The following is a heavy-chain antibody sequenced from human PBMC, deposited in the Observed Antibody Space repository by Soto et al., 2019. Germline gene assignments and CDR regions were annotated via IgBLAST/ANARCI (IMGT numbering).Heavy chain of an antibody. CDR2: IYYSGST. CDR3: ARAPPSGVLLWFGELDY. CDR1: GGSISSGGYY. V-gene: IGHV4-31*03. Sequence: TSETLSLTCTVSGGSISSGGYYWSWIRQHPGKGLEWIGYIYYSGSTYYNPSLKSRVTISVDTSKSQFSLKLSSVTAADTAVYYCARAPPSGVLLWFGELDYWGQGTLVTVSS. D-gene: IGHD3-10*01. J-gene: IGHJ4*02.